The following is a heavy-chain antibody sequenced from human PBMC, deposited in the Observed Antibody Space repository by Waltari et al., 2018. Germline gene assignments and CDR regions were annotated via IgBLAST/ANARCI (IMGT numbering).Heavy chain of an antibody. V-gene: IGHV4-34*01. CDR2: INHSGSP. CDR3: ARGGFCSDNDCYAADDAFDV. Sequence: QVQLQQWGAGLLKPSETLSLTCAVYGGSFNYYYWSWIRQPPGKGLEWIGEINHSGSPKYKSSLRSRVTISVDTSKKQFSLNLNSVTAADTAMYYCARGGFCSDNDCYAADDAFDVWGQGTMVTVSS. D-gene: IGHD2-2*03. CDR1: GGSFNYYY. J-gene: IGHJ3*01.